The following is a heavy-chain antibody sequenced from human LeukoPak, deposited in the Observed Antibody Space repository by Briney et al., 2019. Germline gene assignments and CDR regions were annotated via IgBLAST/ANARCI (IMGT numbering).Heavy chain of an antibody. D-gene: IGHD3-9*01. CDR2: INPNSGGT. Sequence: ASVKVSCKASGYTFTGYYMHWVRQAPGQGLEWMGWINPNSGGTNYAQKFQGRVTMTRDTSISTAYMGLSRLRSDDTAVYYCARQRGLYFDWLLFFDPWGQGTLVTVSS. J-gene: IGHJ5*02. V-gene: IGHV1-2*02. CDR1: GYTFTGYY. CDR3: ARQRGLYFDWLLFFDP.